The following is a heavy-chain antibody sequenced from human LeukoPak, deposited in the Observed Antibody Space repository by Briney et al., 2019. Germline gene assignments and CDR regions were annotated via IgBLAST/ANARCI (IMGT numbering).Heavy chain of an antibody. D-gene: IGHD2-2*01. CDR3: ARSNQPDDY. J-gene: IGHJ4*02. Sequence: GGSLRLSCAASGFTFSSYWMHWVRQVPGKGLVWVARINPGGSSITYADSVKGRFTISRDNAKNTLYLQMDSLRAEGTGVYYCARSNQPDDYWGQGTLVTVSS. V-gene: IGHV3-74*01. CDR1: GFTFSSYW. CDR2: INPGGSSI.